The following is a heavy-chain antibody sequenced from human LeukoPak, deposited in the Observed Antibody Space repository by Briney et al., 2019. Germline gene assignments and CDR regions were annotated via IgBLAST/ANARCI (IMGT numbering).Heavy chain of an antibody. D-gene: IGHD6-13*01. Sequence: PSETLSLTCAVYGGSFSGYYWSWIRQPPGKGLEWIGEINHSGSTNYNPSLKSRVTISVDTSKNQFPLKLSSVTAADTAVYYCASSSSWYTADLDYWGQGTLVTVSS. CDR1: GGSFSGYY. CDR2: INHSGST. CDR3: ASSSSWYTADLDY. V-gene: IGHV4-34*01. J-gene: IGHJ4*02.